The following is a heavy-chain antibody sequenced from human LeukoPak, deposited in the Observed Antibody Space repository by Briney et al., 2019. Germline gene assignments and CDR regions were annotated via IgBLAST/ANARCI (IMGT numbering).Heavy chain of an antibody. CDR2: LIGSSGST. CDR3: AKGAYDYIEIGYFDS. J-gene: IGHJ4*02. Sequence: GGSLRLSCAASGFTSTNYAMNWVRQAPGKGLEWVSVLIGSSGSTDYAGSVKGRFTISRDTSKNTLFLQMNSLRAEDTAIYYCAKGAYDYIEIGYFDSWGQGTLVTVSS. CDR1: GFTSTNYA. V-gene: IGHV3-23*01. D-gene: IGHD5-12*01.